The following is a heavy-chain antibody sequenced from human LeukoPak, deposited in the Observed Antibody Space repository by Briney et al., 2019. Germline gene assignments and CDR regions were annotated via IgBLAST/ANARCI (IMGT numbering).Heavy chain of an antibody. CDR3: ARGTLRFGELGLH. V-gene: IGHV1-18*01. CDR2: ISTYNGNK. D-gene: IGHD3-10*01. J-gene: IGHJ4*02. Sequence: GASVKVSCKASGYTFTTYGITWVRQAPGQGLEWMGWISTYNGNKNYAQKLQGRVTMTTDTSTSTAYMELRSLRSDDTAVYYCARGTLRFGELGLHWGQGTLVTVSS. CDR1: GYTFTTYG.